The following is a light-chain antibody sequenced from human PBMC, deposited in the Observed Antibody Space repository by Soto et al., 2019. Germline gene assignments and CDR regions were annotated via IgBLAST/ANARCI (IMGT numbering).Light chain of an antibody. CDR1: SSDVGGYNY. V-gene: IGLV2-11*01. CDR2: DVS. CDR3: CSYSGSYTLM. J-gene: IGLJ3*02. Sequence: QSALTQPRSVSGSPGQSVTISCTGTSSDVGGYNYVSWYQQHPGKAPKLMIYDVSERPSGVPDRFSGSKSGNTASLTISGLQDEDEADYHCCSYSGSYTLMFGGGTKLTVL.